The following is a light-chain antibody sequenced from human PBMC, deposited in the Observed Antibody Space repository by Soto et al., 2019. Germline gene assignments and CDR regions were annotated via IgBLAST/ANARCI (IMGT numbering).Light chain of an antibody. CDR1: QSISSY. J-gene: IGKJ1*01. CDR2: AAS. Sequence: DIQMTPSPSSLSASVGDRVTITCRASQSISSYLNWYQQKPGKAPKLLIYAASSLESGVPSTFSGSGSGTEFTLTISSLQPDDFATYYCQQYDTYWTFGQGTKVDIK. CDR3: QQYDTYWT. V-gene: IGKV1-39*01.